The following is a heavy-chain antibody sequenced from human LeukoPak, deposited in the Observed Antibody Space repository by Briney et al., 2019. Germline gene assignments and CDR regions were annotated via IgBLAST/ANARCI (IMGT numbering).Heavy chain of an antibody. D-gene: IGHD2/OR15-2a*01. J-gene: IGHJ5*02. Sequence: SVKVSCKTSGFTFTTSAMQWVRQARGQRLEWIGWIVVGSGNTNSAQKFQERVTMTRDTSTSTAYMELSSLRSEDTAVYYCAAGIRGDPYNWFDPWGQGTRVTVSS. V-gene: IGHV1-58*02. CDR3: AAGIRGDPYNWFDP. CDR1: GFTFTTSA. CDR2: IVVGSGNT.